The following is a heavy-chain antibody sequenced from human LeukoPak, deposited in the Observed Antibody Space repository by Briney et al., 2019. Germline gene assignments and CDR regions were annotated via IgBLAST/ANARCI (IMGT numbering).Heavy chain of an antibody. V-gene: IGHV4-34*01. D-gene: IGHD3-10*01. Sequence: SETLSLTCAVYGGSFSGYYWSWIRQPPGKGLEWIGEINHSGSTNYNPSLKSRVTISVDTSKNQLSLKLSSVTAADTAVYYCARGQRFWFWPFDYWGQGTLVTVSS. J-gene: IGHJ4*02. CDR3: ARGQRFWFWPFDY. CDR2: INHSGST. CDR1: GGSFSGYY.